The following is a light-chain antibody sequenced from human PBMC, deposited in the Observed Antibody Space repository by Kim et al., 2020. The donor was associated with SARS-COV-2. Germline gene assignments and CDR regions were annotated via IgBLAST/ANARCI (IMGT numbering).Light chain of an antibody. V-gene: IGLV3-1*01. CDR2: EDR. CDR1: KLGDQY. J-gene: IGLJ2*01. CDR3: QAWDSSTVV. Sequence: VAQGQTAGITNTRNKLGDQYACWYQRKPGQSPVMVVYEDRKRPSGIPERFSGSNSGNTATLTLSGTQAMDEADDYCQAWDSSTVVFGGGTQLTVL.